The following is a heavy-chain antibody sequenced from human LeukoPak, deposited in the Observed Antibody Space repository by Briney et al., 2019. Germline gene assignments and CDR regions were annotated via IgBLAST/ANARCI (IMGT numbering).Heavy chain of an antibody. CDR3: ASPPYSSSWGYFDY. CDR1: VGTFSIYA. J-gene: IGHJ4*02. Sequence: SVTVSCTSSVGTFSIYAISGVRQAPGQGREWMGRIIPIFGTANYAQKFQGRVTITADKSTSTAYMELSSLRSEDTAVYYCASPPYSSSWGYFDYWGQGTLVTVSS. D-gene: IGHD6-13*01. V-gene: IGHV1-69*06. CDR2: IIPIFGTA.